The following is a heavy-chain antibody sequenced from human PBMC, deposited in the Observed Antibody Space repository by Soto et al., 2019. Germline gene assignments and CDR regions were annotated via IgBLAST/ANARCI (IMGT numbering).Heavy chain of an antibody. CDR3: TTYYYDSSGYYPADY. CDR1: GFTFSNAW. V-gene: IGHV3-15*01. J-gene: IGHJ4*02. CDR2: IKSKTDGGTT. Sequence: PGGSLRLSCAASGFTFSNAWMSWVRQAPGKGLEWVGRIKSKTDGGTTDYAAPVKGRFTISRDDSKNTLYLQMNSLKTEDTAVYYCTTYYYDSSGYYPADYWGQGTLVTVSS. D-gene: IGHD3-22*01.